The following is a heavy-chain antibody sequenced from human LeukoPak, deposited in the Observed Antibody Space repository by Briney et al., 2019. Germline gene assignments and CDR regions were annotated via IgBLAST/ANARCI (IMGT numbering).Heavy chain of an antibody. J-gene: IGHJ4*02. CDR1: GFTFSTYS. CDR3: ARGAGDLDH. V-gene: IGHV3-21*01. Sequence: PGRSLRLSCAASGFTFSTYSMNWVRQAPGEGLEWVSSISSSSTYIYYADSMKGRFTISRDNAKNSLYLQMNSLRAEDTAVYYCARGAGDLDHWGQGTLVTVSS. D-gene: IGHD7-27*01. CDR2: ISSSSTYI.